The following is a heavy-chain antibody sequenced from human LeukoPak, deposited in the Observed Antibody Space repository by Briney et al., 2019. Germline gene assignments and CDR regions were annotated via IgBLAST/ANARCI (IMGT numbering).Heavy chain of an antibody. CDR3: VRFALSSSLDH. Sequence: GESLKISCKISGYRLTSNWIGWVRQVPGKGLEWMGLIYSGYSDAQYSTSLQGQVTLSVDASIRTASLQLSGLRASDTAIYYCVRFALSSSLDHWGQGTLVTVSS. CDR2: IYSGYSDA. J-gene: IGHJ5*02. D-gene: IGHD6-13*01. CDR1: GYRLTSNW. V-gene: IGHV5-51*01.